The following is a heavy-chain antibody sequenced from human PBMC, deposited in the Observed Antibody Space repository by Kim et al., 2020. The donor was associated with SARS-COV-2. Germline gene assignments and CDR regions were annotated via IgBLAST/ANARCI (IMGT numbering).Heavy chain of an antibody. V-gene: IGHV4-34*01. Sequence: QSGSTNYNSSLKSRVTISVDTSKNQFSLKLSSVIAADTGVYYCARGYSRWGQGTLVTVSS. J-gene: IGHJ4*02. D-gene: IGHD6-13*01. CDR3: ARGYSR. CDR2: QSGST.